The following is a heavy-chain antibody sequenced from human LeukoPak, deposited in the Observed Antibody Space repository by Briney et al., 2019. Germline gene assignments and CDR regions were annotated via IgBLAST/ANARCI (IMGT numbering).Heavy chain of an antibody. CDR1: GFTFSNYA. D-gene: IGHD5-18*01. CDR2: ISESGGNT. V-gene: IGHV3-23*01. J-gene: IGHJ4*02. Sequence: PGGSLRLSCAASGFTFSNYAMNWVRQAPGKGLEWVSGISESGGNTFYADSVKGRFTISRDNSRNTLYLQMNSLRAEDTAVYYCAKARTRGYSYGSFDYWGQGTLVTVSS. CDR3: AKARTRGYSYGSFDY.